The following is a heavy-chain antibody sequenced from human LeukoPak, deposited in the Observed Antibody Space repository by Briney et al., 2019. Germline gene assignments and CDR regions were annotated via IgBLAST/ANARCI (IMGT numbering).Heavy chain of an antibody. CDR1: AFIFSGHW. CDR2: IKEDGSER. J-gene: IGHJ3*02. D-gene: IGHD3-22*01. V-gene: IGHV3-7*03. Sequence: GGSLRLSCEASAFIFSGHWLNWVRQTPGKGLEWVASIKEDGSERQYVDSVKGRFIISRDNTKASLFLQLNSLRAEDTAVYYCAKEFTMIVARYRVEGAFDIWGQGTMVTVSS. CDR3: AKEFTMIVARYRVEGAFDI.